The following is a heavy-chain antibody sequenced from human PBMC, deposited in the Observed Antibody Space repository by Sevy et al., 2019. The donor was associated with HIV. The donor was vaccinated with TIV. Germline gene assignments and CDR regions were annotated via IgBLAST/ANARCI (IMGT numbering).Heavy chain of an antibody. V-gene: IGHV3-30*02. D-gene: IGHD1-7*01. CDR2: IRLDGSDR. CDR3: AQVPSSGWNYLLDY. Sequence: GGSLRLSCAASGFIFGDHGMHWVRQAPGKGLEWVAFIRLDGSDRYYADSVKGRFTISRDNSKNTLYLQMNSLRAEDTAVYYCAQVPSSGWNYLLDYWGQGILVTVSS. CDR1: GFIFGDHG. J-gene: IGHJ4*02.